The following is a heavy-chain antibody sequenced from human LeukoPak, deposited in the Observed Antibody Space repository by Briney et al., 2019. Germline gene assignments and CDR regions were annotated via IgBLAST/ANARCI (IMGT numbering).Heavy chain of an antibody. Sequence: GGSLRLSCAASGFTFSSYWMHWVRQAPGMGLVWVSRISPDGSTTGHADSVKGRFTTSRDNAKNTLFLQMNSLRAEDTAVYYCTRDFDFSSAIWGQGTLVTVSS. D-gene: IGHD3-3*01. J-gene: IGHJ4*02. V-gene: IGHV3-74*01. CDR2: ISPDGSTT. CDR3: TRDFDFSSAI. CDR1: GFTFSSYW.